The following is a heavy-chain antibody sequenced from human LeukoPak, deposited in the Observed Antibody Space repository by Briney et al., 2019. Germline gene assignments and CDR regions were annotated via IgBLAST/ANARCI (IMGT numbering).Heavy chain of an antibody. CDR2: ISGSGGTT. CDR1: GFTFTIFA. D-gene: IGHD2-2*01. V-gene: IGHV3-23*01. CDR3: AKSGREYLLLIKYGMDV. Sequence: GGSLRLSCAASGFTFTIFAMSWVRQAPGKGLEWVSAISGSGGTTYYADSVKGRFTISRDNSKNTLYLQMNSLRAEDTAVYYCAKSGREYLLLIKYGMDVWGKGTTVTVSS. J-gene: IGHJ6*04.